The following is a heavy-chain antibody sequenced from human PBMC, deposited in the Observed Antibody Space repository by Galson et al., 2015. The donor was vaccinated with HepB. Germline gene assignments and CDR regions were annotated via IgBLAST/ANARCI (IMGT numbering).Heavy chain of an antibody. Sequence: QSGAEVKKPGESLRISCKGSGYSFTSYWISWVRQMPGKGLEWMGRIDPSDSYTNYSPSFQGHVTISADKSISTAYLQWSSLKASDTAMYYCARLHYDILTGHTLGGAFDIWGQGTMVTVSS. V-gene: IGHV5-10-1*01. CDR2: IDPSDSYT. CDR3: ARLHYDILTGHTLGGAFDI. D-gene: IGHD3-9*01. CDR1: GYSFTSYW. J-gene: IGHJ3*02.